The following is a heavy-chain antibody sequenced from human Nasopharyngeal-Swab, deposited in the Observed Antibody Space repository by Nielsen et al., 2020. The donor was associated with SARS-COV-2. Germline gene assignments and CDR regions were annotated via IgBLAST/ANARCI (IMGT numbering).Heavy chain of an antibody. CDR3: ATADYYYYGMDV. CDR2: INGDGNSP. V-gene: IGHV3-43*02. J-gene: IGHJ6*02. Sequence: GESLKISCTASGFTFDDYAMHWVRQAPGKGLEWVSLINGDGNSPYYGDSVKGRFTISRDNSKNSLYLQMNSLRAEDTALYYCATADYYYYGMDVWGQGTTVTVSS. CDR1: GFTFDDYA.